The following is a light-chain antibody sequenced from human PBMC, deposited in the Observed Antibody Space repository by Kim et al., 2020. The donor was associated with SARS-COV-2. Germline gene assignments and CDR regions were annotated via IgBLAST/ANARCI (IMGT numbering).Light chain of an antibody. CDR3: QAWDSSTVV. J-gene: IGLJ2*01. CDR2: QDS. V-gene: IGLV3-1*01. Sequence: SYELTRPPSVSVSPGQTASITCSGDKLGDKYVWWYQQKPGQSPVLVIYQDSKRPSGIPERFSGSNSGNTATLTISGTQAMDEADYYCQAWDSSTVVFGGG. CDR1: KLGDKY.